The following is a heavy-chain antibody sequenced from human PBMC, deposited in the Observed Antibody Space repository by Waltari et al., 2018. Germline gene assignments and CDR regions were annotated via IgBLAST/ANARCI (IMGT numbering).Heavy chain of an antibody. V-gene: IGHV3-7*01. J-gene: IGHJ4*02. CDR1: GFTFSSYW. CDR2: IKQDGSEK. D-gene: IGHD6-6*01. CDR3: ATEPYSSSYYFDY. Sequence: EVQLVESGGGLVQPGGSLRLSCAASGFTFSSYWISWVRQAPGKGLEWVANIKQDGSEKYYVDSVKGRFTISRDNAKNSLYLQMNSLRAEDTAVYYCATEPYSSSYYFDYWGQGTLVTVSS.